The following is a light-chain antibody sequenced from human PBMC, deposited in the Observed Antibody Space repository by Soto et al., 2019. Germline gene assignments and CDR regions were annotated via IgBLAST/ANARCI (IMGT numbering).Light chain of an antibody. V-gene: IGLV1-44*01. J-gene: IGLJ3*02. CDR1: SSNIGRDT. CDR2: STN. Sequence: QSVLTQPPSASGTPGQRVTISCSGGSSNIGRDTVNWYQQLPGTAPKLLIYSTNQRPSGVPDRFSGSKSGTSASLAISGLQSADGAEYYCATWDGSLNGWVFGGGTKVTVL. CDR3: ATWDGSLNGWV.